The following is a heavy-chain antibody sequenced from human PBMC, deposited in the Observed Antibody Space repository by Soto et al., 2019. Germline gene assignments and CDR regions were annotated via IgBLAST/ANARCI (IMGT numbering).Heavy chain of an antibody. J-gene: IGHJ4*02. D-gene: IGHD3-16*02. Sequence: GGSLRLSCAASGFTFSSYGMHWVRQAPGKGLEWVAVIWYDGSNKYYADSVKGRFTISRDNSKNTLYLQMNSLRAEDTAVYYCARDHYDYVWGSYRHFDYWGQGTLVTVSS. V-gene: IGHV3-33*01. CDR3: ARDHYDYVWGSYRHFDY. CDR2: IWYDGSNK. CDR1: GFTFSSYG.